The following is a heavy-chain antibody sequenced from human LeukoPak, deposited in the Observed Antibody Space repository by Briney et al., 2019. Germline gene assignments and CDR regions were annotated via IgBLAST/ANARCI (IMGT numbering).Heavy chain of an antibody. V-gene: IGHV3-23*01. J-gene: IGHJ4*02. Sequence: GGSLRLSCEASGFTFSSYAMSWVRQAPGKGLEWVSGIIDSGDITYYANSVKGRFTTSRDNTKNTLYLQLNSLRADDTAVYYCARAHSSSSTFDLWGQGTLVTVSS. CDR3: ARAHSSSSTFDL. CDR2: IIDSGDIT. D-gene: IGHD6-6*01. CDR1: GFTFSSYA.